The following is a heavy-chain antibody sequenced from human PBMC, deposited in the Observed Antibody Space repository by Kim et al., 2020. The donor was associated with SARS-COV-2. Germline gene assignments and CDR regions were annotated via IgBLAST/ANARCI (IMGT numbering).Heavy chain of an antibody. Sequence: GGSLRLSCAASGFAFSRFSIHWVRQAPGKGLEWVALISPDGTKKYYADSVKGRFSISRDSSENTLFVEMNSLRPEDTAVYYCTTGGDSSGFYYWGQGTLV. CDR1: GFAFSRFS. V-gene: IGHV3-30*04. CDR3: TTGGDSSGFYY. D-gene: IGHD3-22*01. CDR2: ISPDGTKK. J-gene: IGHJ4*02.